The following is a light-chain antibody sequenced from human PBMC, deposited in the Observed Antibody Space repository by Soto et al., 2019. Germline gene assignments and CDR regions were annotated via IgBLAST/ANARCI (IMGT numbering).Light chain of an antibody. CDR2: AAS. V-gene: IGKV1-27*01. Sequence: DIQMTQSPSSLSATVGERVTITCRASQGISNYLAWYQQKPGRVPTLLITAASTLQSGVPSRFRGSGSGTDFTLTITSLQPEDVATYYCQRYNHDSTFGQGTKVEI. CDR1: QGISNY. J-gene: IGKJ1*01. CDR3: QRYNHDST.